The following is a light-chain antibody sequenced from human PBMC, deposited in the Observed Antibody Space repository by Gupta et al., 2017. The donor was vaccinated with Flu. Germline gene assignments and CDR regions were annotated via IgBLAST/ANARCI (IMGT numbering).Light chain of an antibody. CDR1: QDISNY. V-gene: IGKV1-33*01. Sequence: DIQMTPSPSSLSASVGDRVTITCQASQDISNYLNWYQQKPGKAPKLLIYDASNLETGVPSRFSGSGSGTDFTFTISSLQPEDIATYYCQQYDNFPRTFGGGTKVEIK. CDR3: QQYDNFPRT. J-gene: IGKJ4*02. CDR2: DAS.